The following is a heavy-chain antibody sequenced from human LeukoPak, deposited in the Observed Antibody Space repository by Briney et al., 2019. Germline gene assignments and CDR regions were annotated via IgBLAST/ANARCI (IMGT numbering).Heavy chain of an antibody. D-gene: IGHD1-26*01. CDR2: ISGSGGST. CDR3: AKGGELLRAFDY. Sequence: GGSLRLSCAASGFTFSSYAMSWVRQAPRKGLEWVSAISGSGGSTYYADSVKGRFTISRDNSKNTLYLQMNSLRAEDTAVYYCAKGGELLRAFDYWGQGTLVTVSS. V-gene: IGHV3-23*01. CDR1: GFTFSSYA. J-gene: IGHJ4*02.